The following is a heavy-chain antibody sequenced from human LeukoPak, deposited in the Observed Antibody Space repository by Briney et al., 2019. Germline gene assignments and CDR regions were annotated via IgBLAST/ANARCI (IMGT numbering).Heavy chain of an antibody. Sequence: GASLKISCKGFGYSFTNYSIGWVRQMPGKGPEWMGIIYPDYSETTYSPSFQGLVTMSVDKSINTAYLQWNSLRASDTAMYYCARHTDGNDSDAFDIWGQGTMVAVSS. CDR3: ARHTDGNDSDAFDI. J-gene: IGHJ3*02. CDR1: GYSFTNYS. D-gene: IGHD2-8*02. CDR2: IYPDYSET. V-gene: IGHV5-51*01.